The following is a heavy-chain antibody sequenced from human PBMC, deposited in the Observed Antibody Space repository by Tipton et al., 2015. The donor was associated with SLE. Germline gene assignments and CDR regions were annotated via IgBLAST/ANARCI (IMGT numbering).Heavy chain of an antibody. CDR3: ARGGSYSSGWHPDY. V-gene: IGHV4-59*11. CDR2: IYYSGST. CDR1: GGSISSHY. D-gene: IGHD6-19*01. Sequence: TPSLTCTVSGGSISSHYWSWIRQPPGKGLEWIGYIYYSGSTNYNPSLKSRVTISVDTSKNQFSLKLSSVTAADTAVYYCARGGSYSSGWHPDYWGQGTLVTVSS. J-gene: IGHJ4*02.